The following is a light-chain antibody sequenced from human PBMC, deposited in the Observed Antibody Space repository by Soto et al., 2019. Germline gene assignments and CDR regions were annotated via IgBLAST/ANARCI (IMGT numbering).Light chain of an antibody. Sequence: DVQMTQSPSAMSASVGDRVTITCRASQDISRFVAWFQHKPGRAPERLIYETSNLQPGVPSRFSGSGSGTEFTLTISSLQPDDFATYYCQQYYSYYLTFDGGTKVDIK. CDR2: ETS. J-gene: IGKJ4*01. CDR1: QDISRF. CDR3: QQYYSYYLT. V-gene: IGKV1-17*03.